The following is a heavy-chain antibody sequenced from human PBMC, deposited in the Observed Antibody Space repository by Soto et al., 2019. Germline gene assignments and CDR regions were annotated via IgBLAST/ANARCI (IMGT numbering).Heavy chain of an antibody. D-gene: IGHD5-12*01. V-gene: IGHV1-2*04. CDR2: INTNSGGT. J-gene: IGHJ6*02. CDR3: ARDMLLGYSGYDLPYYYYYGMDV. CDR1: GYTFTGYY. Sequence: ASVKVSSKASGYTFTGYYMHWVRQAPGQWHEWMRRINTNSGGTNYAQKFHGWVTMTRYTSISTAYMELCRLRSDDTAVYYCARDMLLGYSGYDLPYYYYYGMDVWGQGTTVTVSS.